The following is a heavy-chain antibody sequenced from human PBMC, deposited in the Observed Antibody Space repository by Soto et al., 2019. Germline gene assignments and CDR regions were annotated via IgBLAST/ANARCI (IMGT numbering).Heavy chain of an antibody. J-gene: IGHJ4*02. Sequence: SETLSLTCAVYGGSFSGYYWSWIRQPPGKGLEWIGEINHSGSTNYNPSLKSRVTISVDTSKNQFSLKLSSVTAADTAVYYCARGRRGGAHRPAVVPAAMYYWGQGTLVTVSS. CDR3: ARGRRGGAHRPAVVPAAMYY. CDR2: INHSGST. D-gene: IGHD2-2*01. V-gene: IGHV4-34*01. CDR1: GGSFSGYY.